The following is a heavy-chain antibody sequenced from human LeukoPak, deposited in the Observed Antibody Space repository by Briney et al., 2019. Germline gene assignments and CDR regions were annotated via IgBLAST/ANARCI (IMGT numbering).Heavy chain of an antibody. CDR3: ATDRGQAHRRITMVRGVHLDY. J-gene: IGHJ4*02. V-gene: IGHV1-24*01. CDR2: FDPEDGET. Sequence: ASVKVSCKVSGYTLTELSMHWVRQAPGKGLEWMGGFDPEDGETTYAQKFQGRVTMTEDTSTDTAYMELSSLRSEDTAVYYCATDRGQAHRRITMVRGVHLDYWGQGTLVTVSS. CDR1: GYTLTELS. D-gene: IGHD3-10*01.